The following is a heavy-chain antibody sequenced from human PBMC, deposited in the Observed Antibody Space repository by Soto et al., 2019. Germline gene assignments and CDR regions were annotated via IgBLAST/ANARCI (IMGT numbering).Heavy chain of an antibody. Sequence: GGSLRLSCAASGFTFSNAWMNWVRQAPGKGLEWVGRIKSKTDGGTTDYAAPVKGRFTISRDDSKNTLYLQMNSLKTEDTAVYYCTTEGFGEFPHYYYGMDVWGQGTTVTVSS. J-gene: IGHJ6*02. CDR2: IKSKTDGGTT. CDR1: GFTFSNAW. CDR3: TTEGFGEFPHYYYGMDV. V-gene: IGHV3-15*07. D-gene: IGHD3-10*01.